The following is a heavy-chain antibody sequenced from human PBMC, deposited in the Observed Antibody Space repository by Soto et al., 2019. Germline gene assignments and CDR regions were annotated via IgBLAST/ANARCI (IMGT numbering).Heavy chain of an antibody. D-gene: IGHD1-26*01. Sequence: QTLSLTCAISGDSVSSNSAAWNWIRQSPSRGLEWLGRTYYRSKWYNEYAVSVKSRITIKPDTSKNQFPLQLNSVIPEDTAVYYCAGMQDGALAYWGQGSLVTVSS. J-gene: IGHJ4*02. CDR3: AGMQDGALAY. CDR1: GDSVSSNSAA. CDR2: TYYRSKWYN. V-gene: IGHV6-1*01.